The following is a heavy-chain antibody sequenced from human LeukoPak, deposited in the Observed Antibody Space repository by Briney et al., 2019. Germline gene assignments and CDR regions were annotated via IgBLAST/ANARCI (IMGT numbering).Heavy chain of an antibody. D-gene: IGHD3-9*01. CDR2: FDPEDGET. V-gene: IGHV1-24*01. J-gene: IGHJ4*02. CDR1: GYTLTELS. CDR3: ATAYLRYFDCEYSLGY. Sequence: ASQKVSCKVSGYTLTELSMHWVRQAPGKGLEWMGGFDPEDGETIYAQKIQGRVTMTEDTSTDTAYMELSSLRSEDTAVYYCATAYLRYFDCEYSLGYWGQGTLVTVSS.